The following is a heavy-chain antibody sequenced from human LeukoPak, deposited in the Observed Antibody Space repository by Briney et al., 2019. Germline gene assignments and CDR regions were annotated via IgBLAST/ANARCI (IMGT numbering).Heavy chain of an antibody. D-gene: IGHD2/OR15-2a*01. J-gene: IGHJ5*02. V-gene: IGHV4-39*01. CDR1: GGPIDTSSYY. CDR3: ARHFRMTSFYFDP. Sequence: SETLSLTCTVSGGPIDTSSYYWGWIRQPPGKGLEWIGSGYYSGTSYYKPSLESRVTISVDTSKKQFSLKLSSVTAADTAVYYCARHFRMTSFYFDPWGQGILVTVSS. CDR2: GYYSGTS.